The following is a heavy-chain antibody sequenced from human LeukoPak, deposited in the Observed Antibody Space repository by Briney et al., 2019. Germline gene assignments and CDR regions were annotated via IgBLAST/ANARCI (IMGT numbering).Heavy chain of an antibody. CDR2: IHQEGRTK. Sequence: GGSLRLSCAASGFTFNTFWMTWLRQAPGKGLKWVANIHQEGRTKYYADSVKGRFTISRDNANNALNLQINSLRAEDTALYYCARGDGTSSGLYFHYWGQGTLVTVSS. CDR1: GFTFNTFW. J-gene: IGHJ4*02. V-gene: IGHV3-7*01. D-gene: IGHD6-6*01. CDR3: ARGDGTSSGLYFHY.